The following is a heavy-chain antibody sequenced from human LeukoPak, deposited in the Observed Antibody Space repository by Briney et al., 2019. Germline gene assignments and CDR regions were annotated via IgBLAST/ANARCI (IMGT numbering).Heavy chain of an antibody. CDR1: GGTFHSYI. CDR3: ARDQRPSCLGGICYSGDY. D-gene: IGHD2-15*01. Sequence: SVKVSCKASGGTFHSYIVTWVRQAPGQGLEWMGGIVPIIGTANYAQKFQGRVTITADDSTSTAYMELRSLRSEDTAICYCARDQRPSCLGGICYSGDYWGQGTLVTVTS. V-gene: IGHV1-69*13. J-gene: IGHJ4*02. CDR2: IVPIIGTA.